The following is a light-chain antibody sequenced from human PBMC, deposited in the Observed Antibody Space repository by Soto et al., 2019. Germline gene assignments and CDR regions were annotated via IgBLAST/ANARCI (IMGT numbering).Light chain of an antibody. J-gene: IGKJ4*01. CDR1: QSVGSS. CDR2: DAS. Sequence: EIVLTQSPATLSLSPGERATLSCRASQSVGSSLAWYQQKPGQAPRLLIYDASNRATGIPARFSGSGSGTDFTLTISRLEPEDFAVYYCQQRSNWPALTFGGGTKVEIK. CDR3: QQRSNWPALT. V-gene: IGKV3-11*01.